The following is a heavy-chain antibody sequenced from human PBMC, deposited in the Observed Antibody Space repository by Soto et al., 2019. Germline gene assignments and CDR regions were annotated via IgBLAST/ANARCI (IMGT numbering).Heavy chain of an antibody. V-gene: IGHV3-33*01. CDR3: ARDFTQVLTSSWLDY. CDR1: GFTFSSYG. D-gene: IGHD6-13*01. CDR2: MWYDGSNK. Sequence: QVQLVESGGGVVQPGRSLRLSCAASGFTFSSYGLHWVRQAPGKGLEWVAVMWYDGSNKYYADSVKGRFTISRDNSKNTLYLQMNSLRAEDTAVYYCARDFTQVLTSSWLDYWGQGTLVTVSS. J-gene: IGHJ4*02.